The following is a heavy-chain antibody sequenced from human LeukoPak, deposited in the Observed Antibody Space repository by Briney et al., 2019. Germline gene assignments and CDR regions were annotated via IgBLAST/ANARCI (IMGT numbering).Heavy chain of an antibody. Sequence: GGSLTLSCAASGFTFSNYAINWVRQPPGKGLEWVSVISGSGGGGNTYYADSVKGRFTISRDNSKNTLYLHMNSLRAEDTAVYYCAKGPVAGYDFWSGPLQTSYYMDVWGKGTTVTVSS. V-gene: IGHV3-23*01. CDR1: GFTFSNYA. D-gene: IGHD3-3*01. J-gene: IGHJ6*03. CDR2: ISGSGGGGNT. CDR3: AKGPVAGYDFWSGPLQTSYYMDV.